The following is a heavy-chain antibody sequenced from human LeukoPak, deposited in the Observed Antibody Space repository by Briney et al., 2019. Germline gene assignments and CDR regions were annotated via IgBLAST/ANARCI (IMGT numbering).Heavy chain of an antibody. J-gene: IGHJ4*02. D-gene: IGHD3-10*01. CDR2: IVVGSGNT. CDR3: AAVSAGLWFGELFPYYFDY. Sequence: SVKVSCKASGFTFTSSAVQWVRQARGQRLEWIGWIVVGSGNTNYAQKFQERVTITRDMSTSTAYMELSSLRSEDTAVYYCAAVSAGLWFGELFPYYFDYWGQGTLVTVSS. CDR1: GFTFTSSA. V-gene: IGHV1-58*01.